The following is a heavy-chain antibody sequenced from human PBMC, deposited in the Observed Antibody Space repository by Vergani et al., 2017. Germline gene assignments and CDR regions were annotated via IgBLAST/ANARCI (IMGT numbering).Heavy chain of an antibody. CDR2: ISWDGGST. J-gene: IGHJ6*02. CDR3: AKDMTLIEATGVYGMDV. Sequence: DVQLVESGGVVVKPGGSLSLSCAASGFTFDDYAMHWVRHAPGKGLEWVSLISWDGGSTYYAESVKGRFTISRDNRKNSLYLQMNSLKAEDTALYYGAKDMTLIEATGVYGMDVWGQGTTVTVSS. CDR1: GFTFDDYA. D-gene: IGHD7-27*01. V-gene: IGHV3-43D*04.